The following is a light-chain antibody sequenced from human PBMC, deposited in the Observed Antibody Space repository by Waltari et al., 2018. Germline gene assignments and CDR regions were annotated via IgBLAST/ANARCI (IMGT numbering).Light chain of an antibody. J-gene: IGKJ1*01. V-gene: IGKV1-5*03. CDR1: QSISSW. Sequence: DIQMTQSPSTLSASVGDRVPITCRASQSISSWLAWYQQKPGKAPKLLIYKTSTLESGVPSRFSGSGSGAEFTLTISSLQPDDFATYYCQQYNSHGTFGQGTKVEIK. CDR3: QQYNSHGT. CDR2: KTS.